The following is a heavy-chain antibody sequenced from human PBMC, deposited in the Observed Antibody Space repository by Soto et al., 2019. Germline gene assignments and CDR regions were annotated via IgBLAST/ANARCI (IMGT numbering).Heavy chain of an antibody. CDR2: ITATGDRT. J-gene: IGHJ4*02. Sequence: PGGSLRLSAADSGLSFSTYSISWVRQTPGKGLEWVSAITATGDRTYYADSVTGRFTISRDNSKKTHYLQMTSLRAEDTAIYYCATMNGYFEYWGQGTPVTVSS. CDR3: ATMNGYFEY. CDR1: GLSFSTYS. D-gene: IGHD3-22*01. V-gene: IGHV3-23*01.